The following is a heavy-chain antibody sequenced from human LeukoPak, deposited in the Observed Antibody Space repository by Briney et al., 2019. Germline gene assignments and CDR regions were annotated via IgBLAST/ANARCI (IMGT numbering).Heavy chain of an antibody. CDR2: IKSDGSDS. CDR1: GFTFRDYW. CDR3: ARAPYVDTVLY. J-gene: IGHJ4*02. D-gene: IGHD5-18*01. Sequence: GGSLRLSCAASGFTFRDYWMHWVRQVPEKGLMWVSHIKSDGSDSGYADSVRGRFTISRDNSKNTLYLQMNSLRAEDTAVYYCARAPYVDTVLYWGQGTLVTVSS. V-gene: IGHV3-74*01.